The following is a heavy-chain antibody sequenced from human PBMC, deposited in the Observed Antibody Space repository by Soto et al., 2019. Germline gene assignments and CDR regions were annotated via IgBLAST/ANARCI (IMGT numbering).Heavy chain of an antibody. CDR1: GFTFSSYS. D-gene: IGHD5-12*01. J-gene: IGHJ4*02. CDR2: IRSSSSDI. Sequence: GGSLRICFAASGFTFSSYSMPWVRQDPGKGPGWVSYIRSSSSDIHYADSVRGRFTISRDNAKNSLYLQMNSLRDEDTAMYYCARSRRVWLAATVEYWGLGRLVTVSA. CDR3: ARSRRVWLAATVEY. V-gene: IGHV3-48*02.